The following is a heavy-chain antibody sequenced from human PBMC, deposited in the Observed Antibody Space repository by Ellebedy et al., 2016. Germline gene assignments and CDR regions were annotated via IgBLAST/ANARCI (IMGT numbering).Heavy chain of an antibody. J-gene: IGHJ4*02. V-gene: IGHV3-23*01. D-gene: IGHD4-17*01. CDR3: RQGHYADL. CDR1: GIAFSDFF. CDR2: ISAGGETT. Sequence: GESLKISXAASGIAFSDFFMSWVRRAPGKGLEWVATISAGGETTYFADSMRGRFTVSRDNSKSTLYLHMNSLRVDDTAVYYCRQGHYADLWGQGTLVTVSS.